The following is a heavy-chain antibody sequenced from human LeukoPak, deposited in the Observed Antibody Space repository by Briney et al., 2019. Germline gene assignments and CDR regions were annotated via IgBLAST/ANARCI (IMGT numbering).Heavy chain of an antibody. CDR2: IYPGDSDA. J-gene: IGHJ4*02. D-gene: IGHD1-26*01. CDR3: ARRRDLYSGSYYPFDY. CDR1: GYNFSDYW. Sequence: GESLKISCKGSGYNFSDYWIAWVRQKPGKGLEWMGIIYPGDSDARYSPSFQGQVTISADKSISTAYLQWSSLKASDTAMYYCARRRDLYSGSYYPFDYWGQGTLVTVSS. V-gene: IGHV5-51*01.